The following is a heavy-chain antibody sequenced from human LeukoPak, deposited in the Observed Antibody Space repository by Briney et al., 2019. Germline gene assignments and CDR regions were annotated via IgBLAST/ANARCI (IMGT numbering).Heavy chain of an antibody. CDR1: GGTFSSYA. J-gene: IGHJ4*02. CDR2: IIPIFGTA. V-gene: IGHV1-69*05. CDR3: ATQAGYCSGGGCYPDYDY. Sequence: VASVKVSCKASGGTFSSYAISWVRQAPGQGLEWMGRIIPIFGTANYAQKFQGRVTITTDESTSTAYMELSSLRSQYTPMYYCATQAGYCSGGGCYPDYDYWGQGTLVTVSS. D-gene: IGHD2-15*01.